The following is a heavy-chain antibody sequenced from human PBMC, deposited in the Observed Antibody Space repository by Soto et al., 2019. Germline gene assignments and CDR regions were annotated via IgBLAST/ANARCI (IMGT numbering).Heavy chain of an antibody. CDR2: IYSGGDT. V-gene: IGHV3-53*01. Sequence: EVQLVESGGGLILPGGSLRLSCAASGVTVSNNYMRWVRQAPGKGLEWVSLIYSGGDTHYADSVKGRFTISRDSSKNTVYLQMNSLRAEYTAVYYCARDPPGIAAGGAGAWGQGTLVTVSS. J-gene: IGHJ5*02. D-gene: IGHD6-13*01. CDR3: ARDPPGIAAGGAGA. CDR1: GVTVSNNY.